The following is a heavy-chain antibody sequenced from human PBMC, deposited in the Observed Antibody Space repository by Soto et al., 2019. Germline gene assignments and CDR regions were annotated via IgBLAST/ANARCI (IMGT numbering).Heavy chain of an antibody. CDR1: GGAFSGYY. D-gene: IGHD1-20*01. V-gene: IGHV4-34*01. CDR2: INHSGST. CDR3: ARGRTLITGTSLDY. J-gene: IGHJ4*02. Sequence: SETLALTCAVYGGAFSGYYWTWSRQPPGAGLEWIGEINHSGSTNYKPSLRGRVTISVDTSKNQLSLRVTSVTAADTAVYYCARGRTLITGTSLDYWGQGTLVTVSS.